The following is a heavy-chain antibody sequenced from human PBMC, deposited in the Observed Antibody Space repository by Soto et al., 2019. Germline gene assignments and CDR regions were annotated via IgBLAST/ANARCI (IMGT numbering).Heavy chain of an antibody. CDR3: ARAPMRCSGGSCSSMFNY. V-gene: IGHV4-34*01. CDR2: INHSGST. D-gene: IGHD2-15*01. CDR1: GGSFSGYY. Sequence: SETLSLTCAVYGGSFSGYYWSWIRQPPGKGLEWIGEINHSGSTNYNPSLKSRVTISVDTSKNQFSLKLSSVTAADTAVYYCARAPMRCSGGSCSSMFNYWGQGTLVTVSS. J-gene: IGHJ4*02.